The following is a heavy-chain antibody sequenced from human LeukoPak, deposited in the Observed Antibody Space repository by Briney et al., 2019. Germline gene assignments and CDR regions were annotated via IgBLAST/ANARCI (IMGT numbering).Heavy chain of an antibody. V-gene: IGHV5-51*01. Sequence: GESLKISCKGSGYSFTIYWIGWVRQIGGKGPGWMGIIYPGDSDTRYSPFFQGQVTISADKSISTAYLQWSSLKASDTAMYYCARSGCSGGSCYPRTNWFDPWGQGTLVTVSS. CDR3: ARSGCSGGSCYPRTNWFDP. J-gene: IGHJ5*02. D-gene: IGHD2-15*01. CDR1: GYSFTIYW. CDR2: IYPGDSDT.